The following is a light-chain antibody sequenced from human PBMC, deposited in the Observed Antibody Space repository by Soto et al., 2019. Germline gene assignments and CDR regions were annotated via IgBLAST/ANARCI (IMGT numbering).Light chain of an antibody. CDR1: SSDVGAYNR. V-gene: IGLV2-18*01. CDR3: GFYSTTTSFV. Sequence: QSVLTQPPSVSASPGQSDTIPCTATSSDVGAYNRVSWYQQYPGTPPKLMISEVNNRPSGVPDRFSGSKSGNTASLTISGLQAEDEADYYCGFYSTTTSFVFGPGTKLTVL. J-gene: IGLJ1*01. CDR2: EVN.